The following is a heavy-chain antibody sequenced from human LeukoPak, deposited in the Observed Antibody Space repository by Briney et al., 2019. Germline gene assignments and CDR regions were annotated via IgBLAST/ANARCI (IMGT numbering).Heavy chain of an antibody. J-gene: IGHJ4*02. CDR3: ARDGDTSGYSE. V-gene: IGHV4-34*01. CDR2: INHSGST. Sequence: SETLSLTCAVYGGSFSGYYWSWIRQPPGKGLEWIGEINHSGSTNYNPSLKSRVTISVDTSKNQFSLKLSSVTAADTAVYYCARDGDTSGYSEWGQGTLVTVSS. D-gene: IGHD3-22*01. CDR1: GGSFSGYY.